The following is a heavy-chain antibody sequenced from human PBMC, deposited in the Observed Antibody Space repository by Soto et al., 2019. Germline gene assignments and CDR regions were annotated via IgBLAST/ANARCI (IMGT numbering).Heavy chain of an antibody. J-gene: IGHJ4*02. CDR3: ARRGGGDSLFDS. CDR1: GDSFSTSNYY. Sequence: QLHLQESGPGLVKPSETLSLTCTVSGDSFSTSNYYWGWIRQPPGKGLEWIGNIFYGGGTGVTYYYPPLKSRVIISVDTSKNQFSLKLRSITAADTAFYFCARRGGGDSLFDSWGQGKLVTVSS. CDR2: IFYGGGTGVT. D-gene: IGHD4-17*01. V-gene: IGHV4-39*01.